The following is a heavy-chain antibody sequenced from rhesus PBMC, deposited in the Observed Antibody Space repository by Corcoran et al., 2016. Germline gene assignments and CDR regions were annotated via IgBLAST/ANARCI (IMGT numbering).Heavy chain of an antibody. CDR3: ARGEGKYSGYSLGLSDY. CDR2: IDGRLGST. CDR1: GGSISSSNW. J-gene: IGHJ4*01. V-gene: IGHV4-92*01. D-gene: IGHD5-24*01. Sequence: QVQLQESGPAVVKPSETLSLTCAVSGGSISSSNWWSWLRHPPGKGLEWIGRIDGRLGSTRTNPSLKSRVTISIDTSKNQFSRKRSSVTAADTAVYYCARGEGKYSGYSLGLSDYWGQGVLVTISS.